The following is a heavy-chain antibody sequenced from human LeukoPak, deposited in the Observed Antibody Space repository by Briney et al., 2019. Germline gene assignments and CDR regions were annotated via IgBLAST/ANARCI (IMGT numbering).Heavy chain of an antibody. D-gene: IGHD1-7*01. J-gene: IGHJ4*02. CDR2: INHSGST. V-gene: IGHV4-34*01. Sequence: SETLSLSCAVYGGSFSGYYRSWIRQPPGKGLEWMGEINHSGSTNYNPSLKSRVTISVDTAKNQFSRKLSSVTAADTAVYYCARKQNYYFDYWGQGTLVAVSS. CDR3: ARKQNYYFDY. CDR1: GGSFSGYY.